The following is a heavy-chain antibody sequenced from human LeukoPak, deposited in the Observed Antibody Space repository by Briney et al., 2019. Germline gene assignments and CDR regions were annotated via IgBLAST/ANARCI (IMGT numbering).Heavy chain of an antibody. D-gene: IGHD5-12*01. CDR2: ISYDGSNK. V-gene: IGHV3-30-3*01. J-gene: IGHJ4*02. CDR3: ARDRGYDLSSYFDY. Sequence: GGSLRLSCAASGFTFSSYAMHWVRQAPGKGLEWVAVISYDGSNKYYADSVKGRFTISRDNSKNTLYLQMNSLRAEDTAVYYCARDRGYDLSSYFDYWGQGTLVTVSP. CDR1: GFTFSSYA.